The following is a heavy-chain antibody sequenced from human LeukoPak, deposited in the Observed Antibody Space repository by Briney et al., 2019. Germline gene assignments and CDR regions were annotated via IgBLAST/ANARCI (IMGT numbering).Heavy chain of an antibody. CDR2: IYTSGST. CDR3: ARSTPQVGYCSSTSCPPNAFDI. CDR1: GGSISSGSYY. D-gene: IGHD2-2*01. J-gene: IGHJ3*02. Sequence: SQTLSLTFTVSGGSISSGSYYWSWIRQPAGKGLEWIGRIYTSGSTNYNPSLKSRVTMSVDTSKDQFSLNLNSVTAADTAVYYCARSTPQVGYCSSTSCPPNAFDIWGQGTMVTVSS. V-gene: IGHV4-61*02.